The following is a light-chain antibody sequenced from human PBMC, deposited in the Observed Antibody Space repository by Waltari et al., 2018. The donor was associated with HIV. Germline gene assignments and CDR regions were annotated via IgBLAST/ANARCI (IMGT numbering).Light chain of an antibody. V-gene: IGKV1-33*01. Sequence: DIRMTQSPSSLSASVGDRVPITCQASQDITNLLNWYQQKPGAAPKLLIDDASILEVGVSSRFSGTGSGTTFRLTITSLQSEDVGTYYCQQYGNVPPITFGQGTRVEI. CDR1: QDITNL. J-gene: IGKJ5*01. CDR2: DAS. CDR3: QQYGNVPPIT.